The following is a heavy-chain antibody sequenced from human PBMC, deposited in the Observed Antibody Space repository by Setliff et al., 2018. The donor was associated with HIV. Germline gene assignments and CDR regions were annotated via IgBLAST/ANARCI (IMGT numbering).Heavy chain of an antibody. Sequence: ASVKVSCKTSGDTFTSYDINWVRQAAGHGLEWMGWMTPYSGNTGYAQKLQGRVTMTTDTSTSTAYMELSSLRSEDTAVYYCARSLLIAVAAYFDYWGQGTLVTVSS. CDR1: GDTFTSYD. CDR3: ARSLLIAVAAYFDY. J-gene: IGHJ4*02. CDR2: MTPYSGNT. V-gene: IGHV1-8*02. D-gene: IGHD6-19*01.